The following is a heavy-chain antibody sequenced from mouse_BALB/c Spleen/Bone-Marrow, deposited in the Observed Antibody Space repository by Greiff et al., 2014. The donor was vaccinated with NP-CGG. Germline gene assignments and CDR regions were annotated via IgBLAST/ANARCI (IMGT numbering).Heavy chain of an antibody. CDR3: ARSAYYGSSYGAMDY. CDR2: IYPGDGDT. V-gene: IGHV1-82*01. CDR1: GYASSSSW. D-gene: IGHD1-1*01. J-gene: IGHJ4*01. Sequence: QVQLKESGPELVKPGASVKISCTGSGYASSSSWMNWVKQRPGQGLEWIGRIYPGDGDTNSNGRFKGKATLTADGSSNTAYMQLSSLTSVDSAVYFCARSAYYGSSYGAMDYWGQGTSVTVSS.